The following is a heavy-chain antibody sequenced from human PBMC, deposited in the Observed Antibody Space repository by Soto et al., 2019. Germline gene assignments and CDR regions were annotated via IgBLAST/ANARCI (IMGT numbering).Heavy chain of an antibody. J-gene: IGHJ4*01. V-gene: IGHV4-59*01. D-gene: IGHD3-3*01. Sequence: SERMSLTCTVSGDSMRSYYWTWIRQPPGRGLEWIGHVYYGGSTNYNPSLQSRVTISLDTSKNQFSLRLTSMTAADAAVYYCAGEGALATFGVVWGEGTRVTVSS. CDR1: GDSMRSYY. CDR2: VYYGGST. CDR3: AGEGALATFGVV.